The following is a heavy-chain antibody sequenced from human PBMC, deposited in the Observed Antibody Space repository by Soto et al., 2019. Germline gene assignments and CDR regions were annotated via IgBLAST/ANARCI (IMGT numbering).Heavy chain of an antibody. CDR1: GGSFSGYY. Sequence: PSETLSLTCAVYGGSFSGYYWSWIRQPPGKRLEWIGEINHSGSTNYNPSLKSRVTISVDTSKNQFSLKLSSVTAADTAVYYCARVRYGSXSYYRAYYYYGMDVWGQGTTVTVSS. CDR3: ARVRYGSXSYYRAYYYYGMDV. J-gene: IGHJ6*02. D-gene: IGHD3-10*01. CDR2: INHSGST. V-gene: IGHV4-34*01.